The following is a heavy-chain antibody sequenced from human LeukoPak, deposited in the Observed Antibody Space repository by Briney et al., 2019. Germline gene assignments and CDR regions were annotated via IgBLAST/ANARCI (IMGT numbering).Heavy chain of an antibody. CDR3: AMSGPDAFDI. CDR2: INHSGST. Sequence: SETLSLTCAVSGGSFSGYYWSWIRQPPGKGLEWIGEINHSGSTNYNPSLKSRVTISVDTSKNQFSLKLSSVTAADTAVYYCAMSGPDAFDIWGQGTMVTVSS. CDR1: GGSFSGYY. V-gene: IGHV4-34*01. J-gene: IGHJ3*02. D-gene: IGHD3-10*01.